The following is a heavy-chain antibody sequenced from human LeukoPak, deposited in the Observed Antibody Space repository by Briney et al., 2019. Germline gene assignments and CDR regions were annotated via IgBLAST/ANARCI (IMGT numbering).Heavy chain of an antibody. D-gene: IGHD6-19*01. CDR2: ISGCGGST. CDR3: AKADSGWYFEYFDY. V-gene: IGHV3-23*01. CDR1: GFTFSSYA. J-gene: IGHJ4*02. Sequence: GGSLRLSCAASGFTFSSYAMSWVRQAPGKGLEWVSAISGCGGSTYYADSVKGRFTISRDNSKNTLYLQMNSLRAEDTAVYYCAKADSGWYFEYFDYWGQGTLVTVSS.